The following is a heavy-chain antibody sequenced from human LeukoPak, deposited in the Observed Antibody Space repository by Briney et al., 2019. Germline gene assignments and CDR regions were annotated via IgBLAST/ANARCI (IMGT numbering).Heavy chain of an antibody. CDR3: ARDFWFGELLPFYFDS. V-gene: IGHV4-39*07. CDR2: IYFTGST. D-gene: IGHD3-10*01. Sequence: SETLSLTCTVSNGSISGSAFYYWGWIRQPPGKGLEWIGSIYFTGSTYHNPSLQSRVTLSVDASKNQFSLKLSSLTAADTAVYYCARDFWFGELLPFYFDSWGQGTLVTVSS. J-gene: IGHJ4*02. CDR1: NGSISGSAFYY.